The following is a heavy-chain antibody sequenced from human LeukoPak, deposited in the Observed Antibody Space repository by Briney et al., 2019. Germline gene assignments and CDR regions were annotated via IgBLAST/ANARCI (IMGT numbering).Heavy chain of an antibody. CDR3: AKRRDGYNLEAFDM. D-gene: IGHD5-24*01. V-gene: IGHV1-2*02. CDR2: INPNSGGT. J-gene: IGHJ3*02. CDR1: GYTFTAYD. Sequence: GASVKVSCKASGYTFTAYDMHWVRQAPGQGLEWMGWINPNSGGTNYAQKFQGRVTMTRDTSMSTVYMELSRLRSDDTAVYYCAKRRDGYNLEAFDMWGQGTMVTVSS.